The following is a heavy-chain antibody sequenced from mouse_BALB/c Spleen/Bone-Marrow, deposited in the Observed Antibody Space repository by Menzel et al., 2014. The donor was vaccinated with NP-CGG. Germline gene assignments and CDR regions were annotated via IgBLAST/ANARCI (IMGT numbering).Heavy chain of an antibody. J-gene: IGHJ4*01. V-gene: IGHV1S56*01. CDR2: IYPGNVNT. CDR1: GYTFTSYY. CDR3: ARGGWLRDAMDC. D-gene: IGHD2-2*01. Sequence: QVQLQQSGPELVKPGASVRISCKASGYTFTSYYIHWVKQRPGQGLEWIGWIYPGNVNTKYNEKFKGKATLTADKPSSTAYMQLSSLTSEDSAVYFCARGGWLRDAMDCWGQGTSVTVSS.